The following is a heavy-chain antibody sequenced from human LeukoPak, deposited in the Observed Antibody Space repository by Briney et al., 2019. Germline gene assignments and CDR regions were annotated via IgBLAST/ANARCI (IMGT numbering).Heavy chain of an antibody. CDR3: ARDYTWVAGHNWFDP. J-gene: IGHJ5*02. CDR2: IYSGGSI. D-gene: IGHD6-19*01. V-gene: IGHV3-53*01. CDR1: GLIVSSNY. Sequence: GGSLRLSCAASGLIVSSNYMTWVRQAPGKGLERVSVIYSGGSIYYADSVKGRFTISRDNAKNSLYLQMNSLRAEDTAVYYCARDYTWVAGHNWFDPWGQGTLVTVSS.